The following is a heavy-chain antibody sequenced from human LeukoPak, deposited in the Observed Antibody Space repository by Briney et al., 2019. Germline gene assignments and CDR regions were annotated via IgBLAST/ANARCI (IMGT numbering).Heavy chain of an antibody. V-gene: IGHV4-34*01. J-gene: IGHJ5*02. Sequence: SETLSLTCTVSGGSISGYYWSWIRQPPGKGLEWIGEINHSGSTNYNPSLKSRVTISVDTSKNQFSLKLSSVTAADTAVYYCARAGTEWEFDPWGQGTLVTVSS. CDR2: INHSGST. CDR3: ARAGTEWEFDP. CDR1: GGSISGYY. D-gene: IGHD1-26*01.